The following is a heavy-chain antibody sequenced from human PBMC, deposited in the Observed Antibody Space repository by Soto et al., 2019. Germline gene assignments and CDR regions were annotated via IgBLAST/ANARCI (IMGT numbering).Heavy chain of an antibody. CDR3: ARRGSGSYYDY. J-gene: IGHJ4*02. CDR2: ISGSGDST. CDR1: GFTFSSYA. Sequence: EVQLLESGGGLVQPGGSLRLSCAASGFTFSSYAMRWVRQAPGKGLEWVSAISGSGDSTYYADYVKGRFTISRDNSKNTRYLQMNSLRAEDTAVYYCARRGSGSYYDYWGQGTLVTVSS. D-gene: IGHD1-26*01. V-gene: IGHV3-23*01.